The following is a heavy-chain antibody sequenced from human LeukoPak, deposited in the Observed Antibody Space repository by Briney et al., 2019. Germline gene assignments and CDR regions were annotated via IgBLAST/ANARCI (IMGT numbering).Heavy chain of an antibody. D-gene: IGHD3-3*01. J-gene: IGHJ6*02. Sequence: PSETLSLTCTVSGGSISSYYWSWIRQPPGKGLEWIGYIYYSGSTNYNPSLKSRVTISVDTSKNQFPLKLSSVTAADTAVYYCARDSSPYDFWSGYLPYYYGMDVWGQGTTVTVSS. CDR1: GGSISSYY. V-gene: IGHV4-59*01. CDR2: IYYSGST. CDR3: ARDSSPYDFWSGYLPYYYGMDV.